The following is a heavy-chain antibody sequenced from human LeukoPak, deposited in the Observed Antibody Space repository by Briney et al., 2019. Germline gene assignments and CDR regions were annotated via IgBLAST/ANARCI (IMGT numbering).Heavy chain of an antibody. Sequence: KRGESLKISCKGSGYSFSTYWIGWVRQMPGKGLEWMGIIYPGDSDTRYSPSFQGQVTISADKSISTAYLQWSSLKASDTAMYFCARGLYQLISPYYFDYWGQGTLVTVSS. CDR2: IYPGDSDT. CDR1: GYSFSTYW. J-gene: IGHJ4*02. CDR3: ARGLYQLISPYYFDY. V-gene: IGHV5-51*01. D-gene: IGHD2-15*01.